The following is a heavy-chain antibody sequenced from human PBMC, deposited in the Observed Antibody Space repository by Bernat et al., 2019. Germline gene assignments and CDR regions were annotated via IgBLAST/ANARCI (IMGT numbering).Heavy chain of an antibody. V-gene: IGHV3-53*02. CDR1: GFTVSSNY. J-gene: IGHJ3*02. Sequence: EVQLVETGGGLVQPGGSLRLSCAASGFTVSSNYMSWVRQAPGKGLEWVSLIYGGGSTYYAASVKRRFTISRDNSKTTLYLQMNSLRAEDTAVYFCARDAGDIWGQGTMVTVSS. CDR3: ARDAGDI. CDR2: IYGGGST.